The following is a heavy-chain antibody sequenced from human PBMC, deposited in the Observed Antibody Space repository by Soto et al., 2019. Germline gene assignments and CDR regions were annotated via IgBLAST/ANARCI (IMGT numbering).Heavy chain of an antibody. CDR3: ARDSSCSGGSCYPG. CDR1: GFTFSDYY. Sequence: PGGSLRLSCAASGFTFSDYYMSWIRQAPGKGLEWVSYISSSSSYTNYADSVKGRFTISRDNAKNSLYLQMNSLRAEDTAVYYCARDSSCSGGSCYPGWGQGTLVTVSS. D-gene: IGHD2-15*01. J-gene: IGHJ4*02. V-gene: IGHV3-11*06. CDR2: ISSSSSYT.